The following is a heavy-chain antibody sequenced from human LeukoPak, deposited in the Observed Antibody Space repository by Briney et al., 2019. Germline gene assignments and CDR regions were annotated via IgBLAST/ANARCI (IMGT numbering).Heavy chain of an antibody. CDR2: IYYSGST. Sequence: SETLSLTCTVSGGPISNKYWSWIRQPPGKGLEWIGYIYYSGSTYYNPSLKSRVTISVDTSKNQFSLKLSSVTAADTAVYYCARDGKDEWLLPFDYWGQGTLVTVSS. CDR3: ARDGKDEWLLPFDY. D-gene: IGHD6-19*01. CDR1: GGPISNKY. J-gene: IGHJ4*02. V-gene: IGHV4-59*12.